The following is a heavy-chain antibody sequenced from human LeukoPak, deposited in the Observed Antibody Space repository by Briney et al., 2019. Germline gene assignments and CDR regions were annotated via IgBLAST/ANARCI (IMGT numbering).Heavy chain of an antibody. J-gene: IGHJ3*02. Sequence: GGSLRLSCAASGFTFSNYSMNWVRQAPGKGLEWVSYIRSSSSNKYYADSVKGRFTVSRDNFINTLYLQMNSLRDEDTAVYYCGSCLAYCRETSLGNDAFDIWGQGTKVTVSS. D-gene: IGHD2-21*01. CDR3: GSCLAYCRETSLGNDAFDI. V-gene: IGHV3-21*05. CDR1: GFTFSNYS. CDR2: IRSSSSNK.